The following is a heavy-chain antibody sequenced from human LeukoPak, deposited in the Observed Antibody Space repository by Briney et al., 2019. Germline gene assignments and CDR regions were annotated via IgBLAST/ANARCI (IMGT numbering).Heavy chain of an antibody. D-gene: IGHD5-12*01. Sequence: SGTLSLTCAVSGGSISGINWWSWVRQPLGKGLEWIGEIYHRGNTNYNPSLKSRVTISVDNSKNQFSLNLSSATAADTAVYYCGRIGYSGYGTVDYWGQGTLVTVSS. CDR1: GGSISGINW. CDR2: IYHRGNT. J-gene: IGHJ4*02. V-gene: IGHV4-4*02. CDR3: GRIGYSGYGTVDY.